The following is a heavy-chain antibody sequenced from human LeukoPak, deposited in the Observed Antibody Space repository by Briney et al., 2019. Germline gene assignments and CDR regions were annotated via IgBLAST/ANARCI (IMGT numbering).Heavy chain of an antibody. J-gene: IGHJ4*02. CDR2: ITNSGNTI. V-gene: IGHV3-48*01. CDR1: GFTFSSYS. Sequence: GGSLRLSCLASGFTFSSYSMNWVRQAPGKGLEWVSYITNSGNTIYYADSVKGRFTISRDNAKNSLYLQMNSLRADDTAVYYCAQSLSTSGIAYWGQGTLVTVSS. D-gene: IGHD3-10*01. CDR3: AQSLSTSGIAY.